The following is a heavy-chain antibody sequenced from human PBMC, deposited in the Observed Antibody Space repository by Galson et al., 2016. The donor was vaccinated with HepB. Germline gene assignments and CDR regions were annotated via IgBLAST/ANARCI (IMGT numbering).Heavy chain of an antibody. V-gene: IGHV4-61*01. CDR1: GGSVSSASHY. CDR3: AKDEGFYNGMDF. CDR2: IPYSERT. D-gene: IGHD2-2*02. Sequence: ETLSLTCTVSGGSVSSASHYWSLVRPPTRKGLEWIGYIPYSERTKYNPSPKGRVTISLDRSKNQFSLRLNSVIAADTAVYYCAKDEGFYNGMDFWGQGTTVTVSS. J-gene: IGHJ6*02.